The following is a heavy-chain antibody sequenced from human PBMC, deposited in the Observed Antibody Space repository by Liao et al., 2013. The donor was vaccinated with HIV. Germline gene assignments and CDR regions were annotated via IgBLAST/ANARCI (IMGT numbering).Heavy chain of an antibody. CDR3: AREGFWSGYSSYYYYYYYNGR. D-gene: IGHD3-3*01. CDR2: IYTSGST. CDR1: GGSISSGSYY. J-gene: IGHJ6*03. V-gene: IGHV4-61*02. Sequence: QVQLQESGPGLVKPSQTLSLTCTVSGGSISSGSYYWSWIRQPAGKGLEWIGRIYTSGSTNYNPSLKSRVTISVDTSKNQFSLKLSSVTAADTAVYYCAREGFWSGYSSYYYYYYYNGRLGQRDHGHRLL.